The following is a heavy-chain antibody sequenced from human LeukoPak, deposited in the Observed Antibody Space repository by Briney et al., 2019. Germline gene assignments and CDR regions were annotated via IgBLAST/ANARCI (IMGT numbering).Heavy chain of an antibody. CDR1: GGSISSGGYS. Sequence: SETLSLTCAVSGGSISSGGYSWSWIRQSPGKGLEWIGYIYYSGSTYYNSSLKSRVTISVDTSKNQFSLKLSSVTAADTAVYYCARVCKEYYFDSSGYYGYYYYMDVWGKGTTVTVSS. J-gene: IGHJ6*03. CDR3: ARVCKEYYFDSSGYYGYYYYMDV. V-gene: IGHV4-30-4*07. D-gene: IGHD3-22*01. CDR2: IYYSGST.